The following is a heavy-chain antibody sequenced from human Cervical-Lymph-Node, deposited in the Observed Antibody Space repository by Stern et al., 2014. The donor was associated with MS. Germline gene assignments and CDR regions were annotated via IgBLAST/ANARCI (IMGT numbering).Heavy chain of an antibody. J-gene: IGHJ4*02. Sequence: QVQLVESGPGLVKPSQTLSLTCTLSGGSVSSGSSYWSWIRQPAGKGLEWIGRIHPSGNAFYPPSPKSRVTLSLDPSQHPIPLKLNSVTAADTAVYYCASGYRFFESWGQGTLVTVSS. CDR3: ASGYRFFES. D-gene: IGHD5-18*01. CDR2: IHPSGNA. CDR1: GGSVSSGSSY. V-gene: IGHV4-61*02.